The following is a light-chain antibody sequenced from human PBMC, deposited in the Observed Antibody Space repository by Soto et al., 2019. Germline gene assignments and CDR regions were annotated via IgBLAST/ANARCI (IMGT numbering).Light chain of an antibody. CDR2: DVS. J-gene: IGLJ1*01. CDR3: SSYTSSSTYV. V-gene: IGLV2-18*02. Sequence: QSALTQPPSVSGSPGQSVAISCTGTSSDVGSYNRVSWYQQPPGTAPKLMIYDVSNRPSGVPDRFSGSKSGNTASLTISGLKAEDEADYYCSSYTSSSTYVFGSGTKLTVL. CDR1: SSDVGSYNR.